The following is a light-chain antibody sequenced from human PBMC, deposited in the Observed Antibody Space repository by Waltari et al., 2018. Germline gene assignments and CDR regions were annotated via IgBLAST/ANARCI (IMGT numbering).Light chain of an antibody. J-gene: IGLJ3*02. V-gene: IGLV2-11*01. CDR2: AVT. CDR1: GSDAVDYYF. CDR3: CSYAGTWV. Sequence: QSALTQPRSASGSPGQPATISCTGTGSDAVDYYFVFCYQQPPGNAPKLVIYAVTKRPSGVPDRFSGSRSGTSASLTVSGLQPEDEAGYYCCSYAGTWVFGGGTKLTVL.